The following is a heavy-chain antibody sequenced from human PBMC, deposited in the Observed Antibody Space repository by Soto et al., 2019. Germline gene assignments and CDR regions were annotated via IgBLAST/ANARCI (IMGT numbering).Heavy chain of an antibody. CDR2: INPSDGNR. Sequence: ASVKVSCKASGGTFSSYAISWVRQAPGQGLEWMGWINPSDGNRNFAQKFEDRVTMTTATSTNTVFLELRSLKSDDTAIYYCARDRLRGYDSSGFYSRGQGTTVTVSS. CDR3: ARDRLRGYDSSGFYS. J-gene: IGHJ4*02. V-gene: IGHV1-18*01. D-gene: IGHD3-22*01. CDR1: GGTFSSYA.